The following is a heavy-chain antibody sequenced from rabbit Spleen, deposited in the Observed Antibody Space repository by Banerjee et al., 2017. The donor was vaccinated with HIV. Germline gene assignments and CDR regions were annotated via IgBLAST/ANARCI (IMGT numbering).Heavy chain of an antibody. D-gene: IGHD7-1*01. Sequence: QSLEESGGDLVKPGASLTLTCTASGFSFSSSDYMCWVRQAPGKGLEWISCIAGSSSGFTYSATWAKGRFTISKPSSTTVTLQMTRLTAADTATYFCARFYAGYGDFGYAAMWGPGTLVTVS. J-gene: IGHJ4*01. V-gene: IGHV1S40*01. CDR2: IAGSSSGFT. CDR3: ARFYAGYGDFGYAAM. CDR1: GFSFSSSDY.